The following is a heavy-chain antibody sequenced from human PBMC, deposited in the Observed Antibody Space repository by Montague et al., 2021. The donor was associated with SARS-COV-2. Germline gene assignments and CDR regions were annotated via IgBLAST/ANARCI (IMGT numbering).Heavy chain of an antibody. V-gene: IGHV4-59*01. CDR3: ARGFDY. CDR2: ISYSWSA. J-gene: IGHJ4*02. CDR1: GGSISSYH. Sequence: SESLSLTCTVSGGSISSYHWCWIRQPPRKGLELKGYISYSWSANYNPSLTSRVTISVDTSTYQFSLKLSSVTAADTAVYYCARGFDYWGQGTLVTVSS.